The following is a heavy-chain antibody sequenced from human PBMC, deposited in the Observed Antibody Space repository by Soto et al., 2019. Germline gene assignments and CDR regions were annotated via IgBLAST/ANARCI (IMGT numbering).Heavy chain of an antibody. CDR3: ARDHVANYYVSSGPGYYYYYGMDV. J-gene: IGHJ6*02. D-gene: IGHD3-22*01. Sequence: GGSLRLSCAASGFTFSNYGMHWVRQAPGKGLEWVAIIWDDGGNKYYADSVKGRFTISRDNSKNTLYLQMNSLRAEDTAVYYCARDHVANYYVSSGPGYYYYYGMDVWGQGTTVTVSS. CDR1: GFTFSNYG. CDR2: IWDDGGNK. V-gene: IGHV3-33*01.